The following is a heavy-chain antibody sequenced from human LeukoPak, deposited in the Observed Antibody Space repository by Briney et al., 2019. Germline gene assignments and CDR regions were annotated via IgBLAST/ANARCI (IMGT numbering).Heavy chain of an antibody. CDR1: GGTFSSYA. J-gene: IGHJ3*02. V-gene: IGHV1-69*05. CDR3: ARNRSSGYSYGRIDAFDI. Sequence: SVKVSCKASGGTFSSYAISWVRQAPGQGLEWMGGIIPIFGTANYAQKFQGRVTITTDESTSTAYMELSSLRSEDTAVYYCARNRSSGYSYGRIDAFDIWGQGTMVTVSS. CDR2: IIPIFGTA. D-gene: IGHD5-18*01.